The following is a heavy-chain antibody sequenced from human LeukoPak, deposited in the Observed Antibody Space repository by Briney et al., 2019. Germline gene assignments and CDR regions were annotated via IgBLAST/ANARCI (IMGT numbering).Heavy chain of an antibody. CDR3: ARDSPTTVVTPPGSFDI. CDR2: IWYDGSNK. V-gene: IGHV3-33*01. D-gene: IGHD4-23*01. J-gene: IGHJ3*02. Sequence: GGSLRLSCAASGFTFSSCGMHWVRQTPGKGLEWVAVIWYDGSNKFYADSVKGRFTISRDNSKNTLYLQMNSLSAEDTAVYYCARDSPTTVVTPPGSFDIWGQGTMVTVSS. CDR1: GFTFSSCG.